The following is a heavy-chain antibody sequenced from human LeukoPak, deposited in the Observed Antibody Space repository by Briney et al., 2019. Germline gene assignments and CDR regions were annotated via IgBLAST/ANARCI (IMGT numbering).Heavy chain of an antibody. CDR2: ISGSGGST. CDR1: GFTFSSYA. J-gene: IGHJ4*02. Sequence: GGSLRLSCAAPGFTFSSYAMSWVRQAPGKGLEWVSAISGSGGSTYYADSVKGRFTISRDNSKNTLYLQMNSLRAEDTAVYYCAKIPTVTTYFDYWGQGTLVTVSS. V-gene: IGHV3-23*01. CDR3: AKIPTVTTYFDY. D-gene: IGHD4-17*01.